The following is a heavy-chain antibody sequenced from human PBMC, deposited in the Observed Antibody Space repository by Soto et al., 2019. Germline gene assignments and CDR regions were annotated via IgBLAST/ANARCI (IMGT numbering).Heavy chain of an antibody. Sequence: QVQLVESGGGVVQPGRSLRLSCAASGFTFSSYGMHWVRQAPGKGLEWVAVISYDGSNKYYADSVKGRFTISRDNSKNTLYLQMNSLRAEDTAVYYCAKGGEWLVHGRMNYWGQGTLVTVSS. CDR2: ISYDGSNK. CDR1: GFTFSSYG. V-gene: IGHV3-30*18. D-gene: IGHD6-19*01. J-gene: IGHJ4*02. CDR3: AKGGEWLVHGRMNY.